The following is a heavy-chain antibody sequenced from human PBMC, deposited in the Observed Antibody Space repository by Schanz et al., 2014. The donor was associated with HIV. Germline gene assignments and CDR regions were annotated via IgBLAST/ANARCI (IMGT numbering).Heavy chain of an antibody. CDR3: ARGTLAWCGGGSCYTRFQFFQV. Sequence: QVQLVQSGPEVKKPGASVKVSCKTSGYTFTNYGFSWVRQAPGRGLEWMGWISAYNGNTNFAQKIQGRVTMTRNTSISTAYMELSSLGSEDTAMYYCARGTLAWCGGGSCYTRFQFFQVWGQGTLITVSS. CDR2: ISAYNGNT. CDR1: GYTFTNYG. J-gene: IGHJ1*01. D-gene: IGHD2-15*01. V-gene: IGHV1-18*04.